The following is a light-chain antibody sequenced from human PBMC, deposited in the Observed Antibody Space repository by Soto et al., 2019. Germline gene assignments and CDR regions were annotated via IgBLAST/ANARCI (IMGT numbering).Light chain of an antibody. CDR2: AAS. CDR1: QAIGVY. V-gene: IGKV1-27*01. J-gene: IGKJ4*01. Sequence: DIQVTQSPSSLSASLGARVTITCWANQAIGVYLAWFQQQPGQVPKLLIYAASALQSGVPSRFSGSGSGTDFTLTISSLQPEDIATYDCQKYNSAPLTFGGGTKVEI. CDR3: QKYNSAPLT.